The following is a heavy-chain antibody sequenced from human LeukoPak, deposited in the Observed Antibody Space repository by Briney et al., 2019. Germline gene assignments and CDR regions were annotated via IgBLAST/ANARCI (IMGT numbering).Heavy chain of an antibody. D-gene: IGHD3-16*02. CDR3: ARTLRDYVWGSYRPPAAAYFDY. CDR1: GGSFSGYY. Sequence: PSETLSLTCAVYGGSFSGYYWSWIRQPPGKGLEWIGEINHSGSTNYNPSLKSRVTISVDTSKNQFSLKLSSVTAADTAVYYCARTLRDYVWGSYRPPAAAYFDYWGQGTLVTVSS. CDR2: INHSGST. V-gene: IGHV4-34*01. J-gene: IGHJ4*02.